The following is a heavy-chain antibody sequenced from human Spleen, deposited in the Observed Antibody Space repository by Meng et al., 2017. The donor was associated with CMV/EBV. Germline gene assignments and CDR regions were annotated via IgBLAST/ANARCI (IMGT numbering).Heavy chain of an antibody. V-gene: IGHV3-23*03. CDR3: AKLLVRGAAAGTGGASMDV. D-gene: IGHD6-13*01. CDR2: IYYDDSST. J-gene: IGHJ6*02. Sequence: GGSLRLSCVASGFTFSTYGMTWVRQAPGKGLEWVALIYYDDSSTYEADSVKGRFTTSRDNSKNTLYLEMKRLRAEDTAVYYCAKLLVRGAAAGTGGASMDVWGQGTTVTVSS. CDR1: GFTFSTYG.